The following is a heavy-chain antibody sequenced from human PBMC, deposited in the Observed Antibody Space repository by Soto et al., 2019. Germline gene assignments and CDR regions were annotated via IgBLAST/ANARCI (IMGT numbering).Heavy chain of an antibody. Sequence: GESLKICCKGSGYSFTSYWISWVRQMPGKGLEWMGRIDPSDSYTNYSPSFQGHVTISADKSISTAYLQWSSLKASDTAMYYCARDIHYDQPEFDPWGQGTLVTVSS. CDR1: GYSFTSYW. J-gene: IGHJ5*02. CDR3: ARDIHYDQPEFDP. CDR2: IDPSDSYT. D-gene: IGHD3-3*01. V-gene: IGHV5-10-1*01.